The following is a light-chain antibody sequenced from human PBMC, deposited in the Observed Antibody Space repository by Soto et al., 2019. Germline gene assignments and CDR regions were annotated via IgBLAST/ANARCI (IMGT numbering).Light chain of an antibody. CDR3: QQGANWLPFT. V-gene: IGKV3-15*01. Sequence: EIVLTQSPPTLPVSPGERATLSCRASQTVGTNLAWYQQKPGQAPRLLIYAASSRATGTPARFSGSGSGTEFRLTISSLQSDDLGVYYCQQGANWLPFTFGQGTRLEIK. CDR2: AAS. J-gene: IGKJ5*01. CDR1: QTVGTN.